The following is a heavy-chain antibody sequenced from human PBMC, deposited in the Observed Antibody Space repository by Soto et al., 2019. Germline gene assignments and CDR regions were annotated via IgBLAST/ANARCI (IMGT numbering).Heavy chain of an antibody. V-gene: IGHV1-46*01. CDR3: ARDPQDIVLMVYAIPYYGMDV. Sequence: GASVKVSCKASGYTFTSYYMHWVRQAPGQGLEWMGIINPSGGSTSYAQKFQGRVTMTRDTSTSTVYMELSSLRSEDTAVYYCARDPQDIVLMVYAIPYYGMDVWGQGTTVT. CDR2: INPSGGST. D-gene: IGHD2-8*01. J-gene: IGHJ6*02. CDR1: GYTFTSYY.